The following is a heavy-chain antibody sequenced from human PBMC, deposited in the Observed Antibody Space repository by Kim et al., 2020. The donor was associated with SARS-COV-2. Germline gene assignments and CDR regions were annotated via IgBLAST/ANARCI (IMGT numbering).Heavy chain of an antibody. CDR2: INHSGST. V-gene: IGHV4-34*01. CDR1: GGSFSGYY. Sequence: SETLSLTCAVYGGSFSGYYWSWIRQPPGKGLEWIGEINHSGSTNYNPSLKSRVTISVDTSKNQFSLKLSSVTAADTAVYYCARGHRIAARQQPYGMDVWGQGTTVTVSS. CDR3: ARGHRIAARQQPYGMDV. D-gene: IGHD6-6*01. J-gene: IGHJ6*02.